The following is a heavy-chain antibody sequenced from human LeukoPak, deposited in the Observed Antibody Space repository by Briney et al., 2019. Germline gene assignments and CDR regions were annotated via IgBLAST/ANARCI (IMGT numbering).Heavy chain of an antibody. CDR1: GYTFTSYG. D-gene: IGHD6-19*01. V-gene: IGHV1-18*01. J-gene: IGHJ3*02. CDR3: ARGSWQWLAPDAFDI. CDR2: ISAYNGNT. Sequence: REASVKVSCKASGYTFTSYGISWVRQAPGQGLEWMGWISAYNGNTNYAQKLQGRVTMNTDTSTSTAYMELRSLRSGDTAVYYCARGSWQWLAPDAFDIWGQGTMVTVSS.